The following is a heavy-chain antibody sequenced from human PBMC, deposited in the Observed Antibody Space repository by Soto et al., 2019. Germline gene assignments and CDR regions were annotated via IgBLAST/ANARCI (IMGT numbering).Heavy chain of an antibody. J-gene: IGHJ4*02. V-gene: IGHV3-30-3*01. Sequence: GGSLRLSCVASGFTFSSFSLHWVRQAPGKGLEWLALISYDGSSKYNADSVKGRFTISRENSSNTLYLQLSSLRPDDTAVYYCARTTAVAGTPEFDYWGQGALVTVSS. CDR1: GFTFSSFS. CDR2: ISYDGSSK. D-gene: IGHD6-19*01. CDR3: ARTTAVAGTPEFDY.